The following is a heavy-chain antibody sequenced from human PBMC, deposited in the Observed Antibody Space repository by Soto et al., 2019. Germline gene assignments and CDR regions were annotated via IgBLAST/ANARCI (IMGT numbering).Heavy chain of an antibody. Sequence: QVQLVQSGAEVKEPGASVKVSCKASGYTFTGYGISWVRQAPGQGLERMGWISAYNGDTNYAQNFQGRVTMTTDTSTSSAYMELRSLRSHDTAVYYCARVRDTAMLFSSLHNFDYWGQGTLVTVSS. CDR1: GYTFTGYG. V-gene: IGHV1-18*01. CDR2: ISAYNGDT. J-gene: IGHJ4*02. D-gene: IGHD5-18*01. CDR3: ARVRDTAMLFSSLHNFDY.